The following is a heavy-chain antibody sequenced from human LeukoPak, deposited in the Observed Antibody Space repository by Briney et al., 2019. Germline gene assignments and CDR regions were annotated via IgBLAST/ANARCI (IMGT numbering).Heavy chain of an antibody. Sequence: GGSLRLSCAASGFTFSSYWMTWVRQAPGKGLEWVANIKQDGNEKYYVDSVKGRFTISRDNAKNSLYLQMNSLRGEDTAVYYCAREWPQGTFDFWGQGTLVTVSS. J-gene: IGHJ4*02. CDR1: GFTFSSYW. CDR3: AREWPQGTFDF. D-gene: IGHD5-12*01. V-gene: IGHV3-7*05. CDR2: IKQDGNEK.